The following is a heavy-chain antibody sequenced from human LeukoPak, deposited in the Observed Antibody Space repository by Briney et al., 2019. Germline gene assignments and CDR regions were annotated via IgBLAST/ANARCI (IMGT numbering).Heavy chain of an antibody. CDR3: AKKGTGWGY. CDR1: GFTFSSYW. CDR2: IKQDGSEK. J-gene: IGHJ4*02. Sequence: GGSLRLSCAASGFTFSSYWMSWVRQAPGKGLEWVANIKQDGSEKYYVDSMKGRFTISRDNSKNTLYLQMNSLRVEDTAVYYCAKKGTGWGYWGQGTLVTVPS. V-gene: IGHV3-7*01. D-gene: IGHD6-19*01.